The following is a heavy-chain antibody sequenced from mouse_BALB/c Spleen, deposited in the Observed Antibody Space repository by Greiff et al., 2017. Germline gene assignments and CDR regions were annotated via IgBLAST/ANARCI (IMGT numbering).Heavy chain of an antibody. CDR1: GFTFSSYA. CDR2: ICSSGST. CDR3: ASYDYDVCWYFDG. D-gene: IGHD2-4*01. V-gene: IGHV5-6-5*01. J-gene: IGHJ1*01. Sequence: EVKLVESGGGLVKPGGSLKLSCAASGFTFSSYAMSWVRQTPEKRLEWVASICSSGSTYYPDRVKGRFTISRDNARNILYLQMSSLRSEDTAMYYCASYDYDVCWYFDGWGAGTTVTVSA.